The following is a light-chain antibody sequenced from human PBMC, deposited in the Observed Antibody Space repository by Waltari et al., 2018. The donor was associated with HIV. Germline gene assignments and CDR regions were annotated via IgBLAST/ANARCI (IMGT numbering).Light chain of an antibody. J-gene: IGLJ1*01. CDR2: GKN. CDR1: NLRTYY. V-gene: IGLV3-19*01. CDR3: KTRDRSGNLYV. Sequence: SSELTQDPAVSVALGQTVKITCQGDNLRTYYASWYQQKPGQAPVLFSYGKNRRPSEIPDRFSSSASRNTASLIITGAQAEDEAEYYCKTRDRSGNLYVFGTGTTVTVL.